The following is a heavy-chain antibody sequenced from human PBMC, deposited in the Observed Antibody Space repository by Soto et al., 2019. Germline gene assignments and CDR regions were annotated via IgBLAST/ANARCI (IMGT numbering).Heavy chain of an antibody. Sequence: PSETLSLTCPVFGGSISSGCYYWSWIRQHPGKGLEWIGYINYSGTTYYNPSLKSRLTLSVDTSKNQFSLKLSSVTVADTAVYYCARGGIIMVRGRHWFDPWGQGTLVTSPQ. CDR2: INYSGTT. V-gene: IGHV4-31*03. D-gene: IGHD3-10*01. CDR3: ARGGIIMVRGRHWFDP. J-gene: IGHJ5*02. CDR1: GGSISSGCYY.